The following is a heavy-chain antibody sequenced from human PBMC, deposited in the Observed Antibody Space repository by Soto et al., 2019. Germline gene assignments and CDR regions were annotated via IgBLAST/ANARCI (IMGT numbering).Heavy chain of an antibody. J-gene: IGHJ4*02. CDR2: ISGGNGNT. Sequence: QVQLVQSGAEVKKPGASVKVSCEASGYTFNNYAMHWVRQAPGQRLEWMGYISGGNGNTKYSEKLEGRVAITRDTSASTDYLELSSLSSEDTAVYYCARRSGYDYYFDYWGQGTLVIVSS. V-gene: IGHV1-3*01. CDR3: ARRSGYDYYFDY. D-gene: IGHD5-12*01. CDR1: GYTFNNYA.